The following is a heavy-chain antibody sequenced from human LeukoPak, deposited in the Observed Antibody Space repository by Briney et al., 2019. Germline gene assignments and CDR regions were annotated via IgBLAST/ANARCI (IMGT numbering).Heavy chain of an antibody. CDR1: GFTFSNFD. Sequence: PGGSLRLSCAASGFTFSNFDMTWVRQAPGKGLEWLSYIDSSGTVRYYADSVNRRFTISRDNAKNSLHLQMGSLGAEDTAVYYCARETRGGTYRYNFLDYWGLGTLVTVSS. V-gene: IGHV3-48*03. CDR2: IDSSGTVR. D-gene: IGHD3-16*02. J-gene: IGHJ4*02. CDR3: ARETRGGTYRYNFLDY.